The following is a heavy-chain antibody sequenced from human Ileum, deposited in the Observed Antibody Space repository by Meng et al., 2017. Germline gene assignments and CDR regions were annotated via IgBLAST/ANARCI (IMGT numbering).Heavy chain of an antibody. Sequence: QVQPQESGPGLVKPSGTLSLTCAVSGGSISNGKWWSWVRQPPGKGLEWIGEISQSGTTNYYPSLNSRVSISLDKANNHLSLTLTSVTAADTAVYYCATYGSGFTPPLDPWGQGILVTVSS. D-gene: IGHD3-10*01. J-gene: IGHJ5*02. CDR1: GGSISNGKW. V-gene: IGHV4-4*02. CDR2: ISQSGTT. CDR3: ATYGSGFTPPLDP.